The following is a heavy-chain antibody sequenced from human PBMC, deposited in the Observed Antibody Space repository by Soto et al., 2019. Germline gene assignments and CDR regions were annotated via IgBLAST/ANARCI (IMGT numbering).Heavy chain of an antibody. Sequence: QVQLVESGGGVVQPGRSLRLSCAASGFTFSSYGMHWVRQAPGKGLEWVAVIWYDGSNKYYADSVKGRFTISRDNSKNTLYLQMNSLGAEDTAVYYCARERIVVVKPYYYGMDVWGQGTTVTVSS. J-gene: IGHJ6*02. CDR1: GFTFSSYG. CDR3: ARERIVVVKPYYYGMDV. CDR2: IWYDGSNK. V-gene: IGHV3-33*01. D-gene: IGHD2-2*01.